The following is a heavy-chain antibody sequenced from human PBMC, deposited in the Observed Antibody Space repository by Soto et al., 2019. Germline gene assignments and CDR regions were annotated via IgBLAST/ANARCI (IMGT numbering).Heavy chain of an antibody. J-gene: IGHJ5*02. CDR3: VHPRSTVQIPPT. CDR2: ISSNGNST. D-gene: IGHD4-17*01. V-gene: IGHV3-64D*06. CDR1: GFTFSMFS. Sequence: GGSLRLSCSASGFTFSMFSMHWVRQAPGKGLEYVSGISSNGNSTYYADSVKGRFTISRDNSKNTLYLQMSSLRAVDTAVYYCVHPRSTVQIPPTWGQGTLVTVSS.